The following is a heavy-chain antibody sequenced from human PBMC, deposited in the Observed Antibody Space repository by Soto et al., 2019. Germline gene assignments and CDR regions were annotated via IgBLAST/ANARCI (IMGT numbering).Heavy chain of an antibody. V-gene: IGHV4-31*03. D-gene: IGHD3-10*01. CDR2: IYYSGST. CDR1: GGSISSGGYY. CDR3: ARSFYGSGSYWPSVFDY. Sequence: QVQLQESGPGLVKPSQTLSLTCIVSGGSISSGGYYWSWIRQHPGKGLEWIGYIYYSGSTNYNPSLKSRVTISVDTSKNQFSLKLSSVTAADTAVYYGARSFYGSGSYWPSVFDYWGQGTLVTVSS. J-gene: IGHJ4*02.